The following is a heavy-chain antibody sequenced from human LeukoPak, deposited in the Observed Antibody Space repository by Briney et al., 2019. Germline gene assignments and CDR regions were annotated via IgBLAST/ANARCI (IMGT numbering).Heavy chain of an antibody. D-gene: IGHD2-2*01. CDR3: AKIPVGVVVVPAATLFDY. CDR2: IYSGGST. V-gene: IGHV3-53*01. J-gene: IGHJ4*02. Sequence: PGGSLRLSCAASGFTVSSNYMSWVRQAPGKGLEWVSVIYSGGSTYYADSVKGRFTISSDNSKNTLYLQMNSLRAEDTAVYYCAKIPVGVVVVPAATLFDYWGQGTLVTVSS. CDR1: GFTVSSNY.